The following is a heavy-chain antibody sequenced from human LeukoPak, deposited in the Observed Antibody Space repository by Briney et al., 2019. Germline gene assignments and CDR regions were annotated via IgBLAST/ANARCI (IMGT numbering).Heavy chain of an antibody. D-gene: IGHD7-27*01. CDR3: AQDLAWGAFDH. Sequence: PGGSLRLSCAASGFTFSSYGMNWVRQAPGKGLEWVSGISPSGGGTYYADSVKGRFTISRDDSKNTLSLQMNSPRVEDTAVYYCAQDLAWGAFDHWGQGTLVTVSS. CDR1: GFTFSSYG. V-gene: IGHV3-23*01. CDR2: ISPSGGGT. J-gene: IGHJ4*02.